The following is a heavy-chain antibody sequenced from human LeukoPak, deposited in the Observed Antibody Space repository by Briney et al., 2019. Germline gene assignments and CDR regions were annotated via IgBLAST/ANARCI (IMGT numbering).Heavy chain of an antibody. J-gene: IGHJ4*02. CDR1: GFTLSSYS. D-gene: IGHD5-24*01. CDR2: ISSSSNYI. CDR3: ARDKRQERWPDY. Sequence: TGGSLRLSCAASGFTLSSYSMSWVRQAPGKGLEWVSSISSSSNYIYYADSVKGRFTISRDNAENSVYLQMDSLRAEDTAVYYCARDKRQERWPDYWGQGTLVTVSS. V-gene: IGHV3-21*01.